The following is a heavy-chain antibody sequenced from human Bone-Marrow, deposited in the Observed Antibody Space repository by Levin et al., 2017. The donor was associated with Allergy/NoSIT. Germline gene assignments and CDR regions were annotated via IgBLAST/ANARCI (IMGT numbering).Heavy chain of an antibody. CDR1: GFTFSSYS. J-gene: IGHJ3*02. CDR2: ISSSSSYI. Sequence: GGSLRLSCAASGFTFSSYSMNWVRQAPGKGLEWVSSISSSSSYIYYADSVKGRFTISRDNAKNSLYLQMNSLRAEDTAVYYCARDGPLHDYGDLPDAFDIWGQGTMVTVSS. V-gene: IGHV3-21*01. D-gene: IGHD4-17*01. CDR3: ARDGPLHDYGDLPDAFDI.